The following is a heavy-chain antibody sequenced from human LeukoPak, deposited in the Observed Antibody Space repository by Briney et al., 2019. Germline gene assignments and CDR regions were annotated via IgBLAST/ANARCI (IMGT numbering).Heavy chain of an antibody. CDR1: GFTFSRHG. V-gene: IGHV3-30*18. CDR3: AKDGPPYYYDSSGLLDY. CDR2: ISYDGSNK. D-gene: IGHD3-22*01. J-gene: IGHJ4*02. Sequence: PGGSLRLSCAASGFTFSRHGMYWVRQAPGKGLEWVAVISYDGSNKYYADSVKGRFTISRDNSKNMLYLQMNSLRVEDTAVYYCAKDGPPYYYDSSGLLDYWGQGTLVTVSS.